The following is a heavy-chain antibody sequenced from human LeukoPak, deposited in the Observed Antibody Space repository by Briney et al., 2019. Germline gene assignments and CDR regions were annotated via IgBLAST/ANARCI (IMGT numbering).Heavy chain of an antibody. CDR1: GGSFSGYY. V-gene: IGHV4-34*01. Sequence: SETLSLTCAVYGGSFSGYYWSWIRQPPGKGLEWIGEINHSGSTNYNPSLKSRVIISVDTSKNQFSLKLSSVTAADTAVYYCASLFEGDYYDSSGYYYDRAKFDYWGQGTLVTVSS. CDR3: ASLFEGDYYDSSGYYYDRAKFDY. D-gene: IGHD3-22*01. J-gene: IGHJ4*02. CDR2: INHSGST.